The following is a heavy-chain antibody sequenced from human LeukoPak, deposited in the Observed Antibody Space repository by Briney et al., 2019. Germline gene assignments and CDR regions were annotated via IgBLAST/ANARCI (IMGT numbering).Heavy chain of an antibody. Sequence: GESLKISCKGSGYIFSYYLIGWVRQMPGKGLEWMGIIYPSDSDTRYSPSFQGQVTISVDKSISTAYLQWSSLKASDTAMYFCARFAYGTDYFPGHYWGQGTLITVSS. J-gene: IGHJ4*02. D-gene: IGHD3-9*01. CDR3: ARFAYGTDYFPGHY. CDR1: GYIFSYYL. CDR2: IYPSDSDT. V-gene: IGHV5-51*01.